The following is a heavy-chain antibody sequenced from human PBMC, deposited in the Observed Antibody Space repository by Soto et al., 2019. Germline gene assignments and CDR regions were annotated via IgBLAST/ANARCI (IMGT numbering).Heavy chain of an antibody. Sequence: SETLSLTCTVTGDSICSRSYYWGWIRQPPGKGLEWIGSIYYSGRTYNNPSLRSRVSMTIDPSKDPFSLKVQSVSAAGQGGDFCARQRTSVVTQAYFDVWGPGSLVTVSS. D-gene: IGHD2-21*02. V-gene: IGHV4-39*01. CDR2: IYYSGRT. J-gene: IGHJ4*02. CDR3: ARQRTSVVTQAYFDV. CDR1: GDSICSRSYY.